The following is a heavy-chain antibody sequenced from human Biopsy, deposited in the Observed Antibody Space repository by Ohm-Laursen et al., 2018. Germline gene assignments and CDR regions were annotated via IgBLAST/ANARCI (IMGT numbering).Heavy chain of an antibody. J-gene: IGHJ4*02. CDR2: IYSGGNT. V-gene: IGHV4-61*01. CDR3: ARGMRSSGWPYFDS. Sequence: GTLSLTCTVSGDSLTSGPENWSWIRQSPGQGLEYIGFIYSGGNTNYNPSLKNRVTMSVDTSKNQFYLKLYSVTAADTAVYYCARGMRSSGWPYFDSWGQGTLVTVSS. D-gene: IGHD6-19*01. CDR1: GDSLTSGPEN.